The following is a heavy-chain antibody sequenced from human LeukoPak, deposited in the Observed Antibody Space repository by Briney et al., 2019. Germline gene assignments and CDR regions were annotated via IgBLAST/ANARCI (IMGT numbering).Heavy chain of an antibody. CDR3: ARDERYDFWSDYFDY. V-gene: IGHV3-21*01. CDR1: GFTFSSYS. Sequence: TGGSLRLSCAASGFTFSSYSMNWVRQAPGKGLEWVSSISSSSSYIYYADSVKGRFTISRDNAKNSLYLQMNSLRAEDTAVYYCARDERYDFWSDYFDYWGQGTLVTVSS. CDR2: ISSSSSYI. J-gene: IGHJ4*02. D-gene: IGHD3-3*01.